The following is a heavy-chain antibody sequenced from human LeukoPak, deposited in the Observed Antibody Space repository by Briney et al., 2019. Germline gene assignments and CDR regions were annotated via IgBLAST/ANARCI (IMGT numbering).Heavy chain of an antibody. D-gene: IGHD6-13*01. V-gene: IGHV1-46*01. CDR1: GYTFTIYY. Sequence: ASVKLSCKASGYTFTIYYMHLGRQAPGQGLEWMGLINPTSGSTGYAQTFQGRVTMTRDMSTSTAYMELRSLRSEDTAVYYCARGLDSSGYSSCNPWGQGTLVTVSS. J-gene: IGHJ5*02. CDR2: INPTSGST. CDR3: ARGLDSSGYSSCNP.